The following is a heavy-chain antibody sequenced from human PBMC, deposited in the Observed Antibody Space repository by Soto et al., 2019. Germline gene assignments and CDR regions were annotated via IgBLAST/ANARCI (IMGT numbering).Heavy chain of an antibody. Sequence: GGSLRLSCAASGFTFSSYSMNWVRQAPGKGLEWVSYISSSSSTIYYADSVKGRFTISRDNAKNSLYLQMNSLRDEDTAVYYCARDRLAVTKNYYFDYWGQGTLVTVSS. V-gene: IGHV3-48*02. J-gene: IGHJ4*02. CDR2: ISSSSSTI. CDR3: ARDRLAVTKNYYFDY. D-gene: IGHD4-17*01. CDR1: GFTFSSYS.